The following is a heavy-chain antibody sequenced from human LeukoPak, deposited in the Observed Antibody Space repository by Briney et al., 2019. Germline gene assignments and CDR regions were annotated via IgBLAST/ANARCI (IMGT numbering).Heavy chain of an antibody. Sequence: TSETLSLTCAVSGGSISSSNWWSWVRQSPGKGLEWIGEIYHSGSANYNPSLDSRITISVDKSKNQLSLKLSSVTAADTALYYCARVEEGYGSGRRENYYYYYMDVWGKGTTATISS. CDR2: IYHSGSA. D-gene: IGHD3-10*01. J-gene: IGHJ6*03. V-gene: IGHV4-4*02. CDR1: GGSISSSNW. CDR3: ARVEEGYGSGRRENYYYYYMDV.